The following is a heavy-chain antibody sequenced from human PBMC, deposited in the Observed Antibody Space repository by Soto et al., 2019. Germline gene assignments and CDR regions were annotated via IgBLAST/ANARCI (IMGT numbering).Heavy chain of an antibody. CDR1: GYTFTSDA. Sequence: VHLVQSGAEVKKPGASVKVSCRASGYTFTSDAMHWVRQAPGQGLEWLGWINVGTGYTTFSQKFQGRVSITSVKYASTAYMELSSLRSEDTAIHYCARAGAWGSNYDDAAFDAWGQGTKVTVSS. CDR3: ARAGAWGSNYDDAAFDA. V-gene: IGHV1-3*01. CDR2: INVGTGYT. J-gene: IGHJ3*01. D-gene: IGHD3-22*01.